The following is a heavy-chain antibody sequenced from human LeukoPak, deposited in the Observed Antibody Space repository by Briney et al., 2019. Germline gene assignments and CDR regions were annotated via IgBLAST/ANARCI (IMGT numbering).Heavy chain of an antibody. V-gene: IGHV1-18*01. CDR3: ARDQDGVGGLTPNFGY. Sequence: ASVKVSCKASGYTFTSYGISWVRQAPGQGLEWMGWISAYNGNTNYAQKLQGRVTMTTDTSTSTAYMELRSLRSDDTAVYYCARDQDGVGGLTPNFGYWGQGTLVTVSS. CDR2: ISAYNGNT. D-gene: IGHD2-8*01. J-gene: IGHJ4*02. CDR1: GYTFTSYG.